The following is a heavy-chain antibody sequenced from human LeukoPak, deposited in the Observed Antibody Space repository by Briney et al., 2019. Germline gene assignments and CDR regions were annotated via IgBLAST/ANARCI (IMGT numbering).Heavy chain of an antibody. Sequence: GGSLRLSCAASGFTFSSHAMSWVRQAPGKGLEWVSAISGNGGNTYYADSVKGRFTISRDNAKNTLSLQMNSLSAEDTAVYYCARSNYDSTTFYYHLDLWGQGTLVTVSS. V-gene: IGHV3-23*01. J-gene: IGHJ5*02. D-gene: IGHD2/OR15-2a*01. CDR3: ARSNYDSTTFYYHLDL. CDR2: ISGNGGNT. CDR1: GFTFSSHA.